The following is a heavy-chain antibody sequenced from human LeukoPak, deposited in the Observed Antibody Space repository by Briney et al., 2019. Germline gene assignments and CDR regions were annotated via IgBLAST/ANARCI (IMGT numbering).Heavy chain of an antibody. CDR3: ARDAPDYVYYYYMDV. J-gene: IGHJ6*03. CDR2: ISYDGSNK. V-gene: IGHV3-30*04. D-gene: IGHD4-17*01. CDR1: GFTFSNYA. Sequence: GGSLRLSCAASGFTFSNYAMHWVRQAPGKGLEWVAVISYDGSNKYYADSVKGRFTISRDNSKNTLYLQMNSLRAEDTAVYYCARDAPDYVYYYYMDVWGKGTTVTVSS.